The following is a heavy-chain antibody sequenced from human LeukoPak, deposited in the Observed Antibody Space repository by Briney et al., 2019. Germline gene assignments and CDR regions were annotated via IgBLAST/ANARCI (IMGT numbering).Heavy chain of an antibody. CDR2: IYHSGST. V-gene: IGHV4-4*02. CDR1: GGSISSSNW. J-gene: IGHJ5*02. D-gene: IGHD3-9*01. Sequence: SGTLSLTCAVSGGSISSSNWWSGVRPPPGKGREGIGEIYHSGSTNYNPSLKSRVTISVDKSKNQFSLKLSSVTAADTAVYYCASRGILKPRWFDPWGQGTLVTVSS. CDR3: ASRGILKPRWFDP.